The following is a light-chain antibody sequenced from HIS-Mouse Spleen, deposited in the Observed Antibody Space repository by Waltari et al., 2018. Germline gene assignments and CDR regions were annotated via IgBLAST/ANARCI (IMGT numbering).Light chain of an antibody. CDR1: SSDVGGYNL. V-gene: IGLV2-11*01. Sequence: QSALTQPRPVSGSPGQSVTIPCTGTSSDVGGYNLVPWYQQHPGKAPKLMIYDVSKRPSGVPDRFSGSKSGNTASLTISGLQAEDEADYYCCSYAGSYTWVFGGGTKLTVL. J-gene: IGLJ3*02. CDR2: DVS. CDR3: CSYAGSYTWV.